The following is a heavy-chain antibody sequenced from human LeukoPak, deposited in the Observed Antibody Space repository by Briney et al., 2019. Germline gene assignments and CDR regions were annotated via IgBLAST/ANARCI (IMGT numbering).Heavy chain of an antibody. J-gene: IGHJ4*02. CDR1: GFTFSSYA. CDR3: AKDIRSSPRPFDY. CDR2: ISYDGSNK. V-gene: IGHV3-30-3*01. Sequence: PGGSLRLSCAASGFTFSSYAMHWVRQAPGKGLEWVAVISYDGSNKYYADSVKGRFTISRDNSKNTLYLQMNSLRAEDTAVYYCAKDIRSSPRPFDYWGQGTLVTVSS. D-gene: IGHD6-13*01.